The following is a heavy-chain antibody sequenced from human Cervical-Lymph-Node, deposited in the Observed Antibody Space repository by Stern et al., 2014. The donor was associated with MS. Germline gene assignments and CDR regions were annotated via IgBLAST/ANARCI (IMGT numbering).Heavy chain of an antibody. D-gene: IGHD5-24*01. J-gene: IGHJ4*02. Sequence: VQLQESGPGLVKPSQTLSLTCNVSGGSISSGGYYWSWIRQRPGEGLELIGYMYYTGNSYYNPSLKSRISVSGDTSKNQVSLNLTSVTVADSGVYYCASRDGNWGQGTLVTVSS. V-gene: IGHV4-31*03. CDR1: GGSISSGGYY. CDR2: MYYTGNS. CDR3: ASRDGN.